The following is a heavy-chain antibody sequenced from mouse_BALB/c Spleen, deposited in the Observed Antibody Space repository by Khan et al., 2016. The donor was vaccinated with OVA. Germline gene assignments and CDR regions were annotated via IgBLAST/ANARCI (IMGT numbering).Heavy chain of an antibody. CDR2: ISSGGDYT. CDR3: ESHLTGWFDY. CDR1: GFTFSSYS. V-gene: IGHV5-6*01. Sequence: EVELVESGGDLVKPGGSLKLSCAASGFTFSSYSMSWVRQTPDKRLEWVATISSGGDYTYYPDSVKGRFTISRDNSKNTLYLQMSSLKSEDTAIYSCESHLTGWFDYWGQGTTVTVSA. D-gene: IGHD4-1*01. J-gene: IGHJ3*01.